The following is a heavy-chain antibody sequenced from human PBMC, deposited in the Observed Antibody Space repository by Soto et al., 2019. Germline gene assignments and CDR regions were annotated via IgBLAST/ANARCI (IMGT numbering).Heavy chain of an antibody. J-gene: IGHJ3*02. D-gene: IGHD4-17*01. Sequence: GGSLRLSCAASGFTVSSNYMSWVCQAPGKGLEWVSVIYSGGSTYYADSVKGSFTISRDNSKNTLYLQMNSLGAEDTAVYYCAREYMTTVTHGAFDIWGQGTMVTVSS. CDR1: GFTVSSNY. V-gene: IGHV3-66*01. CDR3: AREYMTTVTHGAFDI. CDR2: IYSGGST.